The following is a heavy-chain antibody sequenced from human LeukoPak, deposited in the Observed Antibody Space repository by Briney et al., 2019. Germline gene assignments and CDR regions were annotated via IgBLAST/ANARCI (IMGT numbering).Heavy chain of an antibody. J-gene: IGHJ5*02. V-gene: IGHV4-59*01. CDR1: GGSISSYY. D-gene: IGHD3-16*01. CDR2: IYYSGST. CDR3: ARFTPQGYGWGGYNRFDR. Sequence: PSETLSLTCTVSGGSISSYYWSWLRQPPGKGLEWIGYIYYSGSTNYNPSLKSRVTISVDTSKNQFSLNLTSVTAADTAVYYCARFTPQGYGWGGYNRFDRWGQGTLVTVSS.